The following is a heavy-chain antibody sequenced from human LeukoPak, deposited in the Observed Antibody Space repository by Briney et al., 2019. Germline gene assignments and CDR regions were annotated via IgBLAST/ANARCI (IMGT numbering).Heavy chain of an antibody. Sequence: LSETLSLTCAVSGGSISSSNWWSWVRQPPGKGLEWIGEMYLSGTTHSNPSVKSRVTISIDKSKNQFFLNLSSVTAADTAVYYCAGLVGRYSSGLYYYYFDYWGQGTLVTVSS. CDR2: MYLSGTT. J-gene: IGHJ4*02. V-gene: IGHV4-4*02. CDR1: GGSISSSNW. D-gene: IGHD3-22*01. CDR3: AGLVGRYSSGLYYYYFDY.